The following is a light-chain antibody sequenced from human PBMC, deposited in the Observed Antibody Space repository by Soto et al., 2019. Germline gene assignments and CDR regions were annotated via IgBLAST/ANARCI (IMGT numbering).Light chain of an antibody. CDR3: QQYYTTPRT. CDR2: WAS. J-gene: IGKJ1*01. CDR1: QSLLSSSKNKNH. Sequence: DIVMTQSPDSLAVSLGERATINCKSGQSLLSSSKNKNHLAWYQQKSGQPPKLLIYWASTRETGVPDRFSGSGSGTDFALTISSLQAEDVAVYYCQQYYTTPRTFGQGTKVEIK. V-gene: IGKV4-1*01.